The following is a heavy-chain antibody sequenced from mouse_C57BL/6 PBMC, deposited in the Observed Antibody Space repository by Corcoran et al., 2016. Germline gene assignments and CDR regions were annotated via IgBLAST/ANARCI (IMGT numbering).Heavy chain of an antibody. Sequence: QIQLVQSGPELKKPGETVKISCKASGYTFTTYGMSWVKQAPGKGLKWMGWINTYSGVPTYADDFKGRFAFSLETSASTAYLQINNLKNEDTATYFCARGGYGSSYNWYFDVWGTGTMVTVSS. V-gene: IGHV9-3*01. CDR3: ARGGYGSSYNWYFDV. J-gene: IGHJ1*03. CDR2: INTYSGVP. CDR1: GYTFTTYG. D-gene: IGHD1-1*01.